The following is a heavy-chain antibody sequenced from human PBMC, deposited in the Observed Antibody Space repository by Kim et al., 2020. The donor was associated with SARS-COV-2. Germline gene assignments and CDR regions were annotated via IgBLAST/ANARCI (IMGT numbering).Heavy chain of an antibody. CDR2: ISSSSSHI. CDR1: GFTLSSFG. Sequence: GGSLRLSCAASGFTLSSFGMNWVRQAPGKGLEWVSYISSSSSHIYYANSVRGRFTISRDNGKNSVYLQMNSLRDEGTAVYYCARDDGEYARYSVVDVWGQGTTVTVSS. J-gene: IGHJ6*02. CDR3: ARDDGEYARYSVVDV. V-gene: IGHV3-48*02. D-gene: IGHD4-17*01.